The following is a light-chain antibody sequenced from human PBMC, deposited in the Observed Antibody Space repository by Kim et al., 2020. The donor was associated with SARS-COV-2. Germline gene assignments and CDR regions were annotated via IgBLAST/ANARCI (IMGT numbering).Light chain of an antibody. Sequence: GERATVSCGASRSVSSSYLAWYQQKPGLAPRLLIYDASSRATGIPDRFSGSGSGTDFTLTISRLEPEDFAVYYCQQYGSSPPTWTFGQGTKVDIK. CDR3: QQYGSSPPTWT. CDR1: RSVSSSY. J-gene: IGKJ1*01. V-gene: IGKV3D-20*01. CDR2: DAS.